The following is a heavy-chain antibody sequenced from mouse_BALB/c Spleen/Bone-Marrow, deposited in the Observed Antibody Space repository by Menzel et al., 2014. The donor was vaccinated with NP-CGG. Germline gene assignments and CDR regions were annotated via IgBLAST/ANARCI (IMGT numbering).Heavy chain of an antibody. D-gene: IGHD2-13*01. CDR3: ARDGYGERNYFDY. CDR2: IYPGDGDT. CDR1: GYAFSSSW. Sequence: QVQLQQSGPELVKPGASVKISCKASGYAFSSSWMNWVKQRPGQGLEWIGRIYPGDGDTNYNGKFKGKATLTADKSSSTAYMQLSSLTSVDSAVYFCARDGYGERNYFDYWGQGTTLTVSS. V-gene: IGHV1-82*01. J-gene: IGHJ2*01.